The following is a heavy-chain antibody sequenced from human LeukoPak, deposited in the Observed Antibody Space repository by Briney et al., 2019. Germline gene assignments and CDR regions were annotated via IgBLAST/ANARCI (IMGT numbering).Heavy chain of an antibody. J-gene: IGHJ4*02. CDR2: IYYSGST. D-gene: IGHD2-15*01. V-gene: IGHV4-59*01. CDR3: ARVSRGHPVGRDY. CDR1: GGSISTYF. Sequence: SSETLSLTCTVSGGSISTYFGSWIRQPPGKGREWIGYIYYSGSTNYNPSLKSRVTISLDTSKNQFSLKLSSVTAADTAMYYCARVSRGHPVGRDYWRQGTLVTVSS.